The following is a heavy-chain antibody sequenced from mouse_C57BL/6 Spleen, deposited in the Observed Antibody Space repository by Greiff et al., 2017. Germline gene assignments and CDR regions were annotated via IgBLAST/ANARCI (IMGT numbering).Heavy chain of an antibody. Sequence: QVQLQQSGAELARPGASVKLSCKASGYTFTSYGISWVKQRTGQGLEWIGEINPRSGNTYYNEKFKGKATLTADKSSSTAYMQLSSLTSEDSADYCCARDSADYGGYWGQGTTLTVSS. V-gene: IGHV1-81*01. CDR2: INPRSGNT. D-gene: IGHD3-2*02. CDR3: ARDSADYGGY. CDR1: GYTFTSYG. J-gene: IGHJ2*01.